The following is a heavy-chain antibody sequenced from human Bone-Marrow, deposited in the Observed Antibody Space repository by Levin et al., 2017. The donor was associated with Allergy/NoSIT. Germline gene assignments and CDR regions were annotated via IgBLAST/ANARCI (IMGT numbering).Heavy chain of an antibody. J-gene: IGHJ5*02. CDR1: GIPFEDYA. D-gene: IGHD2-8*01. CDR3: AKDGSGMYSVGWFDP. V-gene: IGHV3-9*01. Sequence: LSLTCAASGIPFEDYAMHWVRPAPGKGLEWVSSISWDSANMAYADSVRGRFTVSRDNAKKSLYLQMNTLRPEDTAWYFCAKDGSGMYSVGWFDPWGQGTLVTVSS. CDR2: ISWDSANM.